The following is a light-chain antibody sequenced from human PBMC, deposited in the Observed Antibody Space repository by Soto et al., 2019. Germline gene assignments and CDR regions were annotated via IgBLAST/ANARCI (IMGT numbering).Light chain of an antibody. J-gene: IGKJ1*01. CDR2: DAS. Sequence: EIVLTQSPVTLSLSPGERATLSCRASQSVSSYLAWYQQKPGQAPRLLIYDASNRATGVPARFSGSGSGTDFTLTISSLEPEDFAVYYCQQRSNLVTFGQGTKVEI. V-gene: IGKV3-11*01. CDR1: QSVSSY. CDR3: QQRSNLVT.